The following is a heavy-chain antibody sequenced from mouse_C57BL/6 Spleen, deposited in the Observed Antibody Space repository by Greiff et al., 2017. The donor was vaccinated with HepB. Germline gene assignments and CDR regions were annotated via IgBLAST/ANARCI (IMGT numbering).Heavy chain of an antibody. CDR1: GYTFTSYG. CDR3: ATTVVGGDFDY. CDR2: IYPRSGNT. D-gene: IGHD1-1*01. Sequence: VQLQQSGAELARPGASVKLSCKASGYTFTSYGISWVKQRTGQGLEWIGEIYPRSGNTYYNEKFKGKATLTADKSSSTAYMELRSLTSEDSAVYFCATTVVGGDFDYWGQGTTLTVSS. V-gene: IGHV1-81*01. J-gene: IGHJ2*01.